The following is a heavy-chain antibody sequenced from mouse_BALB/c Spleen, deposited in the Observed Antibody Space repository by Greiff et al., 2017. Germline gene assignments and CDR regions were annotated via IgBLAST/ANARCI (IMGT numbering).Heavy chain of an antibody. D-gene: IGHD1-1*02. CDR2: ISNLAYSI. V-gene: IGHV5-15*02. J-gene: IGHJ2*01. CDR3: ARYYYGSTGGFDY. CDR1: GFTFSDYG. Sequence: EVMLVESGGGLVQPGGSRKLSCAASGFTFSDYGMAWVRQAPGKGPEWVAFISNLAYSIYYADTVTGRFTISRENAKNTLYLEMSSLSSEDTAMYYCARYYYGSTGGFDYWGQGTTLTVSS.